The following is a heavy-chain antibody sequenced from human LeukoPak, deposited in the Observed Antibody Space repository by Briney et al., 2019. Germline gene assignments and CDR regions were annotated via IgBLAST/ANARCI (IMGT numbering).Heavy chain of an antibody. Sequence: SVKVSCKASGYTFTGYYMHWVRQAPGQGLEWMGGIIPIFGTANYARKFQGRVTITADESTSTAYMELSSLRSEDTAVYYCAREPPDYPSPDYYYYGMDVWGQGTTVTVSS. CDR1: GYTFTGYY. CDR3: AREPPDYPSPDYYYYGMDV. J-gene: IGHJ6*02. CDR2: IIPIFGTA. D-gene: IGHD4-11*01. V-gene: IGHV1-69*13.